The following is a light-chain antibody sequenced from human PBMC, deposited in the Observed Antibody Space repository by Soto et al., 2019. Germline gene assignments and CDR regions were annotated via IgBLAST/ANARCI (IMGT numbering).Light chain of an antibody. CDR3: QSYDSSNTV. CDR2: EDN. Sequence: NFMLTQPHSVSESPGKTVTISCTGSSGSIASNYVQWYQQRPGSAPTTVIYEDNQRPSGVPDRFSGSIDSSSNSASLTISGLKTEDEDDYYCQSYDSSNTVFGGGTKVTVL. J-gene: IGLJ2*01. V-gene: IGLV6-57*02. CDR1: SGSIASNY.